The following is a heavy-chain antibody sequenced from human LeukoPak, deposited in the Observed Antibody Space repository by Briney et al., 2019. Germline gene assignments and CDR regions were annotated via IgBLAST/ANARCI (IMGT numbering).Heavy chain of an antibody. V-gene: IGHV3-30-3*01. CDR3: ARDMYSDGSGSYYYYYYYYGMDV. Sequence: GGSLRLSCAASGFTFSSYWMSWVRQAPGKGLEWVAVISYDGSNKYYADSVKGRFTISRDNSKNTLYLQMNSLRAEDTAVYYCARDMYSDGSGSYYYYYYYYGMDVWGQGTTVTVSS. CDR2: ISYDGSNK. CDR1: GFTFSSYW. J-gene: IGHJ6*02. D-gene: IGHD3-10*01.